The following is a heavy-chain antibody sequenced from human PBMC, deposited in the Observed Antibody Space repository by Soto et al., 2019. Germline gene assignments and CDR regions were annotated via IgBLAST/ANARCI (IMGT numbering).Heavy chain of an antibody. J-gene: IGHJ4*02. D-gene: IGHD5-18*01. V-gene: IGHV3-33*01. CDR1: GFTFSDYA. CDR3: ARGGVDTAMVNLLDY. Sequence: QVQLVESGGGVVQPGRSLRLSCAASGFTFSDYAMHWVRQAPGKGLESVALIWYDGSNENYAASVKGRFTTSRDNSKNTLFLQMNSLRDADTAVDYCARGGVDTAMVNLLDYWGQGTLVIVSS. CDR2: IWYDGSNE.